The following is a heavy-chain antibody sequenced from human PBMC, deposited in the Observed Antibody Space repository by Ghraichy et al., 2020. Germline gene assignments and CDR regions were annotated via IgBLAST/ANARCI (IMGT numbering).Heavy chain of an antibody. CDR2: IKSDGTTT. Sequence: GGSLRLSCVASGFTFSNYWMHWVRQAPGKGLVWVSHIKSDGTTTIYADSVKGRFTISRDNDKNTLYLQMNSLRAEDTAVYYCVRGSNHFDSWGQGTPVTVSS. CDR3: VRGSNHFDS. D-gene: IGHD3-16*02. V-gene: IGHV3-74*01. CDR1: GFTFSNYW. J-gene: IGHJ4*02.